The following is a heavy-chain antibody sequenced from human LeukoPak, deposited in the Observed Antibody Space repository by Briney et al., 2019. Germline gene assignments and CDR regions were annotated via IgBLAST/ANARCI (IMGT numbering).Heavy chain of an antibody. Sequence: PSETLSLTCTVSGASVTDYYWTRVRQSAAQGLEWIGRLHASESTIYNPSLKSRVTMSIDTSKDQLSLTLTSVTAADSAVYYCASLSSGAAFDVWGQGTVVTVSS. V-gene: IGHV4-4*07. CDR2: LHASEST. CDR1: GASVTDYY. J-gene: IGHJ3*01. D-gene: IGHD3-22*01. CDR3: ASLSSGAAFDV.